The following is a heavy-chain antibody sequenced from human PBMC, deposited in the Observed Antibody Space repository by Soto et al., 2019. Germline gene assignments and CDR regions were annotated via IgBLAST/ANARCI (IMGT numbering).Heavy chain of an antibody. CDR2: ISTYNGNT. J-gene: IGHJ4*02. CDR1: GYTFTTYG. CDR3: ARSTYYYDSSGPFDY. V-gene: IGHV1-18*04. D-gene: IGHD3-22*01. Sequence: QVQLVQSGAEVKKPGASVKVSCKASGYTFTTYGINWVRQAPGQGLEWVGWISTYNGNTDYAQKVQDRVTMTTDTSTSTAYMELRSLRSDDTAVYYCARSTYYYDSSGPFDYWCQGTLVTVSS.